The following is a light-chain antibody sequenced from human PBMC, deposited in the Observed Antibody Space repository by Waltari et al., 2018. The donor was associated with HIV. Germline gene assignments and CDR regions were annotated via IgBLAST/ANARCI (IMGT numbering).Light chain of an antibody. CDR1: RRAVVHYDF. V-gene: IGLV2-8*01. CDR2: AAT. J-gene: IGLJ2*01. CDR3: SSYAGSSVL. Sequence: ALTQPPSPSAPPGRPVPMPSPGPRRAVVHYDFVSCYKQHPAQPPNVTISAATKRPAGVPDRFSGSKSDNTASLTISGLQTEDEADYYCSSYAGSSVLFGGGTKVTVL.